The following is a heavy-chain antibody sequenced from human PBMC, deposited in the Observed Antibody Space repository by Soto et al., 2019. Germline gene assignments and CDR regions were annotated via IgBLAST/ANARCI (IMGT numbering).Heavy chain of an antibody. J-gene: IGHJ5*02. D-gene: IGHD2-21*02. Sequence: QVQLQESGPGLVKPSQTLSLTCTVSGGSISSGGYYWSWIRQHPGKGLEWIGYIYYSGSTYYNPSLKIRVTISADTSKSQSSLKLSFVTAADTAVYYGARSHLTLSFSSPWGQGTLVTVS. CDR3: ARSHLTLSFSSP. CDR2: IYYSGST. V-gene: IGHV4-31*03. CDR1: GGSISSGGYY.